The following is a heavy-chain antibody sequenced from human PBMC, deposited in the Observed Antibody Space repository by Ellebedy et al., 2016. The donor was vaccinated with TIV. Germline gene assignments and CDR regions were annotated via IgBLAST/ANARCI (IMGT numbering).Heavy chain of an antibody. CDR2: INEDGSKK. Sequence: GESLKISCAASGFTFSNYWMSWVCQAPGKGLEWVANINEDGSKKYYVDSVKGRFTISRDNAKNSLYLQMNSLRAEDTAVYYCARRYMDVWGRGTTVTVSS. J-gene: IGHJ6*03. CDR3: ARRYMDV. CDR1: GFTFSNYW. V-gene: IGHV3-7*01.